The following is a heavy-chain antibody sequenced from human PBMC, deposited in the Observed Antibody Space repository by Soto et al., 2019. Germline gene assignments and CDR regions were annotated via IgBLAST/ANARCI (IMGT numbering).Heavy chain of an antibody. D-gene: IGHD7-27*01. J-gene: IGHJ4*02. Sequence: SQTLSLTCAISGDSVSSKSAAWHWIRPSPSRGLEWLGRTYYRSKWSSNYAISVKSRITINPDTSKNQFSLQLRSVTPDDTAVYYCARTGDYLADYWGQGTLVTV. CDR3: ARTGDYLADY. CDR2: TYYRSKWSS. CDR1: GDSVSSKSAA. V-gene: IGHV6-1*01.